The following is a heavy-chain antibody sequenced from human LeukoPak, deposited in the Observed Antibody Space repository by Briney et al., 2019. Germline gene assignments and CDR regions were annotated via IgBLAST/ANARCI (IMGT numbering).Heavy chain of an antibody. CDR3: ASDIIASDAFDI. D-gene: IGHD6-13*01. CDR1: GYTFTGYY. CDR2: INHNSGGT. V-gene: IGHV1-2*02. Sequence: ASVKVSCKASGYTFTGYYMHWVRQAPGQGLEWMGWINHNSGGTNYAQKFQGRVTMTRDTSISTAYMELSRLRSDDTAVYYCASDIIASDAFDIWGQGTMVTVSS. J-gene: IGHJ3*02.